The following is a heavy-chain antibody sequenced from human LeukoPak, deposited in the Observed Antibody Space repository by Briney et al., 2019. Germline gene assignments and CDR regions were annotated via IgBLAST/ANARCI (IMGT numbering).Heavy chain of an antibody. J-gene: IGHJ4*02. Sequence: GGPLRLSCAASGFTFSDYYMNWLRQAPGKGLEWGSYISSSGSTIYYADSVKGRFTISRDNAKNSLYLQMNSLRAEDTAVYYCAADGYSSPFDYWGQGTLVTVSS. CDR3: AADGYSSPFDY. D-gene: IGHD5-24*01. CDR1: GFTFSDYY. V-gene: IGHV3-11*04. CDR2: ISSSGSTI.